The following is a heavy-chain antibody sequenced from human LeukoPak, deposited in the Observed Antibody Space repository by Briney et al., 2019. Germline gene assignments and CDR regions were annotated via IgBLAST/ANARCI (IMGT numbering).Heavy chain of an antibody. V-gene: IGHV4-34*01. D-gene: IGHD3-22*01. J-gene: IGHJ4*02. CDR1: GGSISSYY. Sequence: PSETLSLTCAVSGGSISSYYWSWIRQPPGKGLEWMGEINHSGSTNYNPSLKSRVTISVDTSKNQFSLKLSSVTAADTAVYYCARHRGSLRGSSGFRGPFDYWGQGTLVTVSS. CDR3: ARHRGSLRGSSGFRGPFDY. CDR2: INHSGST.